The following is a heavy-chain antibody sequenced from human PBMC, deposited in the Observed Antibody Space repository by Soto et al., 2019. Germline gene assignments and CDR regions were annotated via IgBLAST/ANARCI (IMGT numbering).Heavy chain of an antibody. CDR1: GFTFSTYG. CDR3: AKGSPRWLQSLLDY. J-gene: IGHJ4*02. D-gene: IGHD5-12*01. Sequence: HVQLVESGGGVVQPGRSLRLSCAASGFTFSTYGMHWVRQAPGKGLEWVAVISYDGSNKYYADSVKGRFTISRDNSKNTLYLQMNSLSAEDTAVYYCAKGSPRWLQSLLDYWGQGTLVTVSS. V-gene: IGHV3-30*18. CDR2: ISYDGSNK.